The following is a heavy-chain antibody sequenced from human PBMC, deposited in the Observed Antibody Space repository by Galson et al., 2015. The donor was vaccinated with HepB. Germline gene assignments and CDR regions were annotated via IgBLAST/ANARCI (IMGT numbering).Heavy chain of an antibody. CDR1: GFTFSKAW. J-gene: IGHJ6*03. Sequence: SLRLSCADSGFTFSKAWMNWVRQAPGKGLQWVGRIKNKNDGGTTDYAAPVKGRFTISRDDAKNTLYLQMNSLKTEDTAVYYCATDQFREVLVGTYYSYMDVWGKGTTVTVSS. V-gene: IGHV3-15*07. CDR2: IKNKNDGGTT. D-gene: IGHD3-10*01. CDR3: ATDQFREVLVGTYYSYMDV.